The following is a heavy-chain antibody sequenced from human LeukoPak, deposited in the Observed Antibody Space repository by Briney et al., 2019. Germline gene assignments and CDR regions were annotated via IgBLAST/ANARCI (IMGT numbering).Heavy chain of an antibody. D-gene: IGHD1-1*01. Sequence: ASVKVSCKASGYTFTSYGISWVRQAPGQGLEWMGWISAYNGNTNYVQKLQGRVTMTTDTSASTAYMELRSLRSDDTAVYYCARDWRNWNDGKNWFDPWGQGTLVTVSS. CDR2: ISAYNGNT. CDR1: GYTFTSYG. CDR3: ARDWRNWNDGKNWFDP. J-gene: IGHJ5*02. V-gene: IGHV1-18*01.